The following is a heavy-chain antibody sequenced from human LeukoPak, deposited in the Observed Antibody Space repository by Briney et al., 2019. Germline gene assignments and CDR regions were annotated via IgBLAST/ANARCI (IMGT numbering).Heavy chain of an antibody. Sequence: GGSLRLSCAASGFTFSSYGMHWVRQAPGKGLEWVAVIWYDGSNKYYADSVKGRFTISRDNSKNTLYLQMNSLRAEDTAVYYCARNVGDYVWGSYRYGYYYFDYWGQGTLVTVSS. V-gene: IGHV3-33*01. CDR1: GFTFSSYG. CDR2: IWYDGSNK. CDR3: ARNVGDYVWGSYRYGYYYFDY. J-gene: IGHJ4*02. D-gene: IGHD3-16*02.